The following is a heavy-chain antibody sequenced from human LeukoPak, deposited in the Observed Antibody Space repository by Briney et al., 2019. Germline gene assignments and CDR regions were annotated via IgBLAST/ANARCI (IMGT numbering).Heavy chain of an antibody. V-gene: IGHV3-30*02. D-gene: IGHD3-22*01. CDR2: IRYDGSNK. CDR3: AKGDDYYDSHSGPDRGAFDI. CDR1: GFTFSSYG. Sequence: GSLRLSCAASGFTFSSYGMHWVRQAPGKGLEGVAFIRYDGSNKYYADSVKGRFTISRDNSKNTLYLQMNSLRAEDTAVYYCAKGDDYYDSHSGPDRGAFDIWGQGTMVTVSS. J-gene: IGHJ3*02.